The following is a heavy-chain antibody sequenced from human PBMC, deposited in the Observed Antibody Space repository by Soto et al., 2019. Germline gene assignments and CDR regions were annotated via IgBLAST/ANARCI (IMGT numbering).Heavy chain of an antibody. V-gene: IGHV3-23*01. J-gene: IGHJ6*02. Sequence: GGSLRLSCAASGFTFSGYALSWVRQAPGKGLEWVSAISGSGGSTYYADSVKGRFTISRDNSKNTPYLQMNSLRAEDTAVYYCARPYQRPYYYYGMDVWGQGTTVTVSS. CDR1: GFTFSGYA. CDR2: ISGSGGST. CDR3: ARPYQRPYYYYGMDV. D-gene: IGHD2-2*01.